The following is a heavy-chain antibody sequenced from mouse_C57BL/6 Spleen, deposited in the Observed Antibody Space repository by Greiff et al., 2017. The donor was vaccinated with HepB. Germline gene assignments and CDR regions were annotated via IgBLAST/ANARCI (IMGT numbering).Heavy chain of an antibody. V-gene: IGHV1-69*01. J-gene: IGHJ4*01. D-gene: IGHD2-5*01. CDR2: IDPSDSYT. CDR1: GYTFTSYW. Sequence: QVQLQQSGAELVMPGASVKLSCKASGYTFTSYWMHWVKQRPGQGLEWIGEIDPSDSYTNYNQKFKGKSTLTVDKSSSTAYMQLSSLTSEDSAVYYCARRAYYSNPGAMDYWGQGTSVTVSS. CDR3: ARRAYYSNPGAMDY.